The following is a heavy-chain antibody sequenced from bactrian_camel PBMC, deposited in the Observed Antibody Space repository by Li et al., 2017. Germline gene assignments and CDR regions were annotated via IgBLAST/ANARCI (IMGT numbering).Heavy chain of an antibody. CDR1: GFTLSTYD. CDR2: IRRDGDE. V-gene: IGHV3S10*01. CDR3: ATDHGDTYGCYSGSYCDDPRPDKYLH. D-gene: IGHD1*01. Sequence: VQLVESGGGLVQPGGSLRLSCAASGFTLSTYDMCWVRQAPGKAREGIAGIRRDGDEYYAGSVKGRFTISQDNAKNIIYLQMSSLTPEDTAVYYCATDHGDTYGCYSGSYCDDPRPDKYLHWGQGTQVTVS. J-gene: IGHJ4*01.